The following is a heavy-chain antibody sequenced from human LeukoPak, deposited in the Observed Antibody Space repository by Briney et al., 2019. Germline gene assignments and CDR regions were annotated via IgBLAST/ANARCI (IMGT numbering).Heavy chain of an antibody. V-gene: IGHV1-8*01. CDR1: GYTFTSYD. Sequence: ASVKVSCKASGYTFTSYDINWVRQATGQGLEWMGWMNPNSGNTGYAQKFQGRVTMTRNTSISTAYMELSSLRSEDTAVYYCARAKIAAAGMKVWVRGDYFQHWGQGTLVTVSS. D-gene: IGHD6-13*01. CDR2: MNPNSGNT. J-gene: IGHJ1*01. CDR3: ARAKIAAAGMKVWVRGDYFQH.